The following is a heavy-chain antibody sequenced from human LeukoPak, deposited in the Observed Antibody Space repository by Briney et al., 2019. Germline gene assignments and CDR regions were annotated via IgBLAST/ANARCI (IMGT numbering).Heavy chain of an antibody. D-gene: IGHD2-15*01. Sequence: ASVKVSCKASGYTFTSYGISWVRQAPGQGLEWMGWISAYNGNTNYAQKLQGRVTMTTDTSTSTAYMELRSLRSDDTAVYYCARDHAFRPLQSVVAANPLDYWGQGTLVTVSS. V-gene: IGHV1-18*01. CDR2: ISAYNGNT. CDR3: ARDHAFRPLQSVVAANPLDY. J-gene: IGHJ4*02. CDR1: GYTFTSYG.